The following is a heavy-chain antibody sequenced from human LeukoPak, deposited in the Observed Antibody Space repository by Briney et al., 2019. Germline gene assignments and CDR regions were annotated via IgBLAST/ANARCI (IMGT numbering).Heavy chain of an antibody. Sequence: SETLSLTCAVSGYSISSGYYWGWIRQPPGKGLEWIGSIYHSGSTYYNPSLESRVTISVDTSKNQFSLKLSSVTDADTAVYYCARYGSGSYSTFDYWGQGTLVTVSS. CDR2: IYHSGST. CDR3: ARYGSGSYSTFDY. D-gene: IGHD3-10*01. CDR1: GYSISSGYY. J-gene: IGHJ4*02. V-gene: IGHV4-38-2*01.